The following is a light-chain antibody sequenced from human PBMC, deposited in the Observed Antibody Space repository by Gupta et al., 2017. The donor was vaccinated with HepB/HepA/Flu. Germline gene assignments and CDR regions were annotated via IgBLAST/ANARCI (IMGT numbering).Light chain of an antibody. CDR1: QSISSY. V-gene: IGKV1-39*01. CDR3: QQSDSTPLT. J-gene: IGKJ4*01. CDR2: VAS. Sequence: DIQMTQSPSSLSASVGDRVTITCRASQSISSYLNWYQQKPGKAPNLLIYVASNLQSGVPSRFSGSGSGTDFTLTISRLQPEDFATYYCQQSDSTPLTFGGGTKVDIK.